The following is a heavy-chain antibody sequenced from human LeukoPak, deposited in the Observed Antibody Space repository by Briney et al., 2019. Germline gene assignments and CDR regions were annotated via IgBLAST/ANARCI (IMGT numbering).Heavy chain of an antibody. D-gene: IGHD1-7*01. CDR1: GGSISSYY. V-gene: IGHV4-59*12. CDR3: AKDERNWSYNLASQTYD. Sequence: SETLSLTCTVSGGSISSYYWSWIRQPPGKGLEWIGYIYYSGSTNYNPSFKSRVTISVDTSKNQFSLKLSSVTAADTAVYYCAKDERNWSYNLASQTYDWGQGTLVTVSS. CDR2: IYYSGST. J-gene: IGHJ4*02.